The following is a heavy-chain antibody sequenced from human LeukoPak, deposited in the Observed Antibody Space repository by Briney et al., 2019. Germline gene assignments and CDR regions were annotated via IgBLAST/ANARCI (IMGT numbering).Heavy chain of an antibody. V-gene: IGHV3-7*01. D-gene: IGHD3-22*01. CDR1: GFTFSNFW. CDR3: ARGPVDSSGYLGTYYFDY. J-gene: IGHJ4*02. CDR2: IKQDGSEK. Sequence: GGSLRLSCGASGFTFSNFWMSWVRQAPGKGLEWVANIKQDGSEKYYVDSVKGRFTISRDNAKNSLYLQMNSLRAEDTAVYYCARGPVDSSGYLGTYYFDYWGQGTLVTVSS.